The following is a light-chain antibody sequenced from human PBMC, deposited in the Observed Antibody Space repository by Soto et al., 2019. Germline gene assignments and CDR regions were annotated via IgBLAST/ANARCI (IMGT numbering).Light chain of an antibody. CDR2: KAS. Sequence: DIQMTQSPSTLSASVGDRVTITCRANQIISRWLAWYQQKPGKAPKLLIYKASSLESGVPSRFSGSGSGTEFTLTISSLQPDDFATYHCQQYDTYSGEFGQGTKVDIK. CDR3: QQYDTYSGE. J-gene: IGKJ1*01. V-gene: IGKV1-5*03. CDR1: QIISRW.